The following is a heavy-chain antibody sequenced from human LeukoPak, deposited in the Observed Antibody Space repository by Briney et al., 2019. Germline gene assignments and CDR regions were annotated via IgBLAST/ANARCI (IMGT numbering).Heavy chain of an antibody. CDR2: IYTSGST. CDR1: GGSISSGSYY. CDR3: ARGPYYYDSSGHPFDY. V-gene: IGHV4-61*02. J-gene: IGHJ4*02. D-gene: IGHD3-22*01. Sequence: SQTLSLTCTVSGGSISSGSYYWSWIRQPAGKGLEWIGRIYTSGSTNYNPSLKSRVTISVDTSKNQFSLKLSSVTAADTAVYYCARGPYYYDSSGHPFDYWGQGTLVTVSS.